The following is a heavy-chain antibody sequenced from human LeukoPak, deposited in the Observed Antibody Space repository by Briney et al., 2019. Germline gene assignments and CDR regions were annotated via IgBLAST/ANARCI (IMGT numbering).Heavy chain of an antibody. V-gene: IGHV3-11*01. CDR1: GFTFSDAW. J-gene: IGHJ4*01. Sequence: GGSLRLSCAASGFTFSDAWMNWVRQAPGKGLEWLSSISSSGSTKYDADSVKRRFTISRDNARNSLFLQMISLTIEDTAIYYCARGPSDFDYWGHGTLVTVSS. CDR2: ISSSGSTK. CDR3: ARGPSDFDY.